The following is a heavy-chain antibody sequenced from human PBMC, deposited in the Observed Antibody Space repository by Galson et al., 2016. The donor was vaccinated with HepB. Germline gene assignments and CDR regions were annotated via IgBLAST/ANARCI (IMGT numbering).Heavy chain of an antibody. V-gene: IGHV3-48*02. CDR2: IRSRSNDRAI. CDR1: GFTLSTYS. J-gene: IGHJ4*02. CDR3: VREHDWGFDY. D-gene: IGHD7-27*01. Sequence: SLRLSCAVSGFTLSTYSTNWVRQAPGKGLEWIAYIRSRSNDRAIFYAGSVKGRFTIYGDNAESMYLQMNSLRDEDTAVYYCVREHDWGFDYWGQGALVTVSS.